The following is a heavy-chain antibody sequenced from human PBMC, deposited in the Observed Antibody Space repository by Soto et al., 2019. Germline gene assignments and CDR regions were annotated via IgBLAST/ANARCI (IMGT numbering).Heavy chain of an antibody. J-gene: IGHJ4*02. D-gene: IGHD6-13*01. CDR3: AIDLTEATGTRESAY. V-gene: IGHV4-4*02. Sequence: QVQLQESGPGLVKPSGTLSLTCAVSGGSISRSNWWSWVRQPPGKGLEWIGEIYHSGSTNYNPSLKRLVTMSVDKSKSQFALKLTSETAADTAVYYCAIDLTEATGTRESAYCGQGTLVTVAS. CDR1: GGSISRSNW. CDR2: IYHSGST.